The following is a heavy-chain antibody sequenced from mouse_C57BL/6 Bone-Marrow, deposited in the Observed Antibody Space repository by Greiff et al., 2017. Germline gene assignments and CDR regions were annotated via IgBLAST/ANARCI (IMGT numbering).Heavy chain of an antibody. V-gene: IGHV1-74*01. J-gene: IGHJ3*01. CDR1: GYTFTSYW. Sequence: QVQLQQPGAELVKPGASVKVSCKASGYTFTSYWMHWVKQRPGQGLEWIGRIHPSDSDTNYNQKFKGKATLTVDKSSSTAYMQLSRLTSEDSAVYYGAIGHHSDSSLAGGAYGGKGKRVKVSA. D-gene: IGHD3-2*01. CDR2: IHPSDSDT. CDR3: AIGHHSDSSLAGGAY.